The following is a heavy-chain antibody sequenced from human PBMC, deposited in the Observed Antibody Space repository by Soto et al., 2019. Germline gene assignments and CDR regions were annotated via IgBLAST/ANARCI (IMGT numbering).Heavy chain of an antibody. CDR1: GGTFSSYT. CDR3: ARDELLRYFDY. CDR2: IIPILGIA. V-gene: IGHV1-69*04. Sequence: SVKVSCKASGGTFSSYTISWVRQAPGQGLEWMGRIIPILGIANYAQKFQGRVTITADKSTSTAYMELSSLRSEDTAVYYCARDELLRYFDYWGQGTLVTVSS. D-gene: IGHD3-9*01. J-gene: IGHJ4*02.